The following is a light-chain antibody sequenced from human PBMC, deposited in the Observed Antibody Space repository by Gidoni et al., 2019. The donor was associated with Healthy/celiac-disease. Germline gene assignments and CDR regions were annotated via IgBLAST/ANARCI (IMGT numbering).Light chain of an antibody. J-gene: IGKJ1*01. CDR1: KSISSY. Sequence: DIQMTQSPSSMSASVGDRVTITCRASKSISSYLNWYQQKPGKAPKLLIYAASSLQSGVPSRFSGSVSVTDFTLTISSLQPEDFATYYFQQSYSTQWTFGQGTKVEI. CDR3: QQSYSTQWT. CDR2: AAS. V-gene: IGKV1-39*01.